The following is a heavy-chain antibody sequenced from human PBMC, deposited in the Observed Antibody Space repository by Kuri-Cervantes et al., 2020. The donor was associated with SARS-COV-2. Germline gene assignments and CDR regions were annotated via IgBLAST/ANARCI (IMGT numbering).Heavy chain of an antibody. D-gene: IGHD4-23*01. J-gene: IGHJ3*02. CDR1: GFTFSSYA. V-gene: IGHV3-64*02. CDR3: ARGLRWESHAFDI. Sequence: GESLKISCAASGFTFSSYAMHWVRQAPGKGPEYVSAISSNGGSTYYADSVKGRFTISRDNSKNTLYLQMGSLRAEDVAVYYCARGLRWESHAFDIWGQGTMVTVSS. CDR2: ISSNGGST.